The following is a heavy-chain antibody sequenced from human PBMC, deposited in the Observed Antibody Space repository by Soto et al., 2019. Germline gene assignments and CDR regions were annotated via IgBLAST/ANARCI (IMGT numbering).Heavy chain of an antibody. J-gene: IGHJ4*02. D-gene: IGHD2-15*01. CDR2: ISAYNGNT. CDR1: GYTFTSYG. V-gene: IGHV1-18*01. CDR3: ARVRAGYCSGGSCYDY. Sequence: QVPLVQSGAEVKKPGASVKVSCKASGYTFTSYGISWVRQAPGQGLEWMGWISAYNGNTNYAQKLQGRVTMTTDTSTSTAYMELRSLRSDDTAVYYCARVRAGYCSGGSCYDYWGQGTLVTVSS.